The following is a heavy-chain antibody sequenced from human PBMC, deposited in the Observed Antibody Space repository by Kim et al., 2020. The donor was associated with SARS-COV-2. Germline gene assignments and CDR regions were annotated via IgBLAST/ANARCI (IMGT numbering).Heavy chain of an antibody. CDR3: AKLILWDENLGDY. V-gene: IGHV3-30*02. Sequence: YYADSVKGRFTISRDTSKNTVYLQMNSLRVEDTAVNYCAKLILWDENLGDYWGQGTLVTVSS. D-gene: IGHD1-26*01. J-gene: IGHJ4*02.